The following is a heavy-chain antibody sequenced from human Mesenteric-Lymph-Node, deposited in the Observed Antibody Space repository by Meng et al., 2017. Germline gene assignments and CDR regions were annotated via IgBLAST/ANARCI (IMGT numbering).Heavy chain of an antibody. D-gene: IGHD4-17*01. V-gene: IGHV3-74*01. CDR1: GFTFSNYW. CDR2: INSDGGST. Sequence: GESLKISCEASGFTFSNYWMHWVRQVPGKGLVWVSLINSDGGSTYYADSVKGRFTISRDNSKNTLYLQMNSLRAEDTAVYYCARDTGDYWGQGTLVTVSS. J-gene: IGHJ4*02. CDR3: ARDTGDY.